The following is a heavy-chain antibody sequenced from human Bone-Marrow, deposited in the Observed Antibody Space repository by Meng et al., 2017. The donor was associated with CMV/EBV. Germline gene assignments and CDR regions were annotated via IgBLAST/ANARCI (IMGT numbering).Heavy chain of an antibody. Sequence: GGSLRLSCAASGFPFSSYAMTWVRQAPGKGLEWVSVIYTGNGGTFYADSVKGRFTISRHDSQNTVYLLMNGLRAEDTAVYYCARDLNYYDTSGYYSYYYGMDVWGQGTTVTVSS. CDR1: GFPFSSYA. CDR2: IYTGNGGT. V-gene: IGHV3-23*03. J-gene: IGHJ6*02. D-gene: IGHD3-22*01. CDR3: ARDLNYYDTSGYYSYYYGMDV.